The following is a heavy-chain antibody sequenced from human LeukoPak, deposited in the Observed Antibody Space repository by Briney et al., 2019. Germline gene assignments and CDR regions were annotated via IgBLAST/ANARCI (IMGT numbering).Heavy chain of an antibody. J-gene: IGHJ6*03. CDR1: GDTFTSYD. CDR2: MNPNSGST. V-gene: IGHV1-8*01. D-gene: IGHD6-6*01. CDR3: AREYSSSSYYYYYYYMDV. Sequence: ASVKVSCKASGDTFTSYDMNWGREAAGQGREWMGWMNPNSGSTGYAQKLQGRGTMTRHPSISKAYMELSTLRSDDTAVYYCAREYSSSSYYYYYYYMDVWGKGTTVTVSS.